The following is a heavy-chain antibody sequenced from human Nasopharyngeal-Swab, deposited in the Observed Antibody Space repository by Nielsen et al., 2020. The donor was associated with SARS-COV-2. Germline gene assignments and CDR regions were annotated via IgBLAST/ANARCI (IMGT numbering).Heavy chain of an antibody. V-gene: IGHV3-15*07. CDR3: TTDLDSSGSNWGY. J-gene: IGHJ4*02. CDR2: IKSKIDGGTT. Sequence: GGSLRLSCAASGFTFSNAWMNWVRQAPGKGLEWVGRIKSKIDGGTTDYAAPVEGRFTISRDDSKNTLYLQVNSLKTEDTAVYYCTTDLDSSGSNWGYWGQGTLVTVSS. D-gene: IGHD3-22*01. CDR1: GFTFSNAW.